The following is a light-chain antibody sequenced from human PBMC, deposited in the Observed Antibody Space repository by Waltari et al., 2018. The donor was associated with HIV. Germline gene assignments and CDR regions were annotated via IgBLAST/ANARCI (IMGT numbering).Light chain of an antibody. V-gene: IGKV1-5*03. Sequence: DIQMTQSPSSLSASVGDRVTIICRASQNIDNWLAWYQHKPGRGPKVSIFKTSTLETGVPPRFSGSASGTEFTLTITSLHPDDVATYYCHQYNSYPLTFGGGTKVEIK. J-gene: IGKJ4*01. CDR2: KTS. CDR3: HQYNSYPLT. CDR1: QNIDNW.